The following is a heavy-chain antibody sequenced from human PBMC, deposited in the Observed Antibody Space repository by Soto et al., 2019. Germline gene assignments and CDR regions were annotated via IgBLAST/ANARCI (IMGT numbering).Heavy chain of an antibody. CDR1: GFPFSSYA. D-gene: IGHD3-3*01. CDR2: IGGSGGDK. J-gene: IGHJ4*02. V-gene: IGHV3-23*01. CDR3: ARRSWRGRADY. Sequence: PGGSMRLSCAASGFPFSSYAMRWVRQAPGKGMGWDSGIGGSGGDKFYADSVKGRFTVSRDNAENTLSLELNSLRVEDTAIYYCARRSWRGRADYWGQGILVTVSS.